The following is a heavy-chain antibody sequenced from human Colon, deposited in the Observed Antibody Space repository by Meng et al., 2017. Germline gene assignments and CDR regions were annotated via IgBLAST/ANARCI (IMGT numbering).Heavy chain of an antibody. D-gene: IGHD6-6*01. CDR1: VFTFSSYA. CDR3: ASQRIAASGPPNY. V-gene: IGHV3-23*01. Sequence: GESLKISCAASVFTFSSYAMTWVRQAPGKGLEWVSVITGSGDNTYYADSVKGRFTISRDNSKNTVYLQMNSLRAEDTAIYYCASQRIAASGPPNYRGQGTLVTVSS. CDR2: ITGSGDNT. J-gene: IGHJ4*02.